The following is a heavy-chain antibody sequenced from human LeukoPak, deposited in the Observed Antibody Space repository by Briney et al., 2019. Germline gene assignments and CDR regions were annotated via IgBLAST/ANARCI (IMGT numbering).Heavy chain of an antibody. Sequence: GASVKVPCKASGYTFTSYDINWVRQATGQGLEWMGWMNPNSGNTGYAQKFQGRVTITRNTSISTAYMELSSLRSEDTAVYYCARALSSGYYYDDAFDIWGQGTMVTVSS. CDR1: GYTFTSYD. CDR2: MNPNSGNT. V-gene: IGHV1-8*03. CDR3: ARALSSGYYYDDAFDI. J-gene: IGHJ3*02. D-gene: IGHD3-22*01.